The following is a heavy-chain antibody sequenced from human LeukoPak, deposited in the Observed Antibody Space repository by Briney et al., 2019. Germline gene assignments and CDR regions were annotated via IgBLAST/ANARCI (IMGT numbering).Heavy chain of an antibody. CDR1: GYTFTSYD. D-gene: IGHD3-22*01. CDR2: MNPNSGNT. Sequence: ASVKVSCKASGYTFTSYDINWVRQATGQGLEWMGWMNPNSGNTGYAQKFQGRVTMTRNTSISTAYMELSSLRSDDTAVYYCARDSGSRYYDSSGYYFWVYFDYWGQGTLVTVSS. V-gene: IGHV1-8*01. CDR3: ARDSGSRYYDSSGYYFWVYFDY. J-gene: IGHJ4*02.